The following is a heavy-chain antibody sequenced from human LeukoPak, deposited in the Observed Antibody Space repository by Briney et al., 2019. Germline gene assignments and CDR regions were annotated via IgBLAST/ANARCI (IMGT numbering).Heavy chain of an antibody. J-gene: IGHJ4*02. V-gene: IGHV1-2*02. CDR2: INPYTGGT. D-gene: IGHD3-9*01. Sequence: ASVKVSCKASGYTFTGYYMHWVRQAPGQGLEWMGWINPYTGGTNYAQEFQGRVTMTRDTSISTAYMDLSRLRSDDTAVYYCARDFIFYEILTGYYNLYYFDYWGQGTLVTVSS. CDR3: ARDFIFYEILTGYYNLYYFDY. CDR1: GYTFTGYY.